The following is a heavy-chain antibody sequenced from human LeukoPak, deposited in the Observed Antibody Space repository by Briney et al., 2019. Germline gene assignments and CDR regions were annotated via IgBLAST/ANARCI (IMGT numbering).Heavy chain of an antibody. CDR3: ARHARSSSWFDP. CDR1: GYSFTTYW. V-gene: IGHV5-10-1*01. Sequence: GASLKISCKGSGYSFTTYWISWVRQMPGKGLEWMGRIDPSDSYSNYSPSFQGHVTISADKSISTAYLQWSSLKASDTAMYYCARHARSSSWFDPWGQGTLVTVSS. D-gene: IGHD6-6*01. J-gene: IGHJ5*02. CDR2: IDPSDSYS.